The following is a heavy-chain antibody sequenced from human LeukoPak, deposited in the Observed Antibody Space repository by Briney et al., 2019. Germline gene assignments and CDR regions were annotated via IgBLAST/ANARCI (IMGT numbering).Heavy chain of an antibody. D-gene: IGHD3-10*01. CDR2: ISSDGSTV. J-gene: IGHJ3*02. CDR1: GFTFSDYY. Sequence: GGSLRLSCAASGFTFSDYYINWIRQAPGKGLEWISCISSDGSTVYSADSVKGRFTVSRDNAYHSLYLQMNSLRAEDTAVYYCARDSRGAFDIWGQGTMVTVSS. V-gene: IGHV3-11*01. CDR3: ARDSRGAFDI.